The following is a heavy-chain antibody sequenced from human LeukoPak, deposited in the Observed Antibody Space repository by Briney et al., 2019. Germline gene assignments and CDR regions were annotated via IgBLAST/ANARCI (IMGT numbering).Heavy chain of an antibody. V-gene: IGHV4-61*02. CDR2: IYTSGST. D-gene: IGHD6-19*01. Sequence: SETLSLTCTVSGGSISSGSYYWSWIRQPAGKGLEWIGRIYTSGSTNYNPSLKSRVTISVDTSKNQFSLKLSSVTAADTAVYYCARDGGWYTSGWYGFDYWGQGTLVTVSS. CDR1: GGSISSGSYY. CDR3: ARDGGWYTSGWYGFDY. J-gene: IGHJ4*02.